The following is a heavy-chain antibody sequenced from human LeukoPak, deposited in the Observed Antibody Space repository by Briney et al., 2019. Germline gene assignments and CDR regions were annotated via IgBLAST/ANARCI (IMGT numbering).Heavy chain of an antibody. J-gene: IGHJ4*02. V-gene: IGHV4-39*02. Sequence: SETLSLTCIVSGGSTSGGNYYWGWIRRPPGKGLEWIGGISSSGNTYYNPSLKSRITISVDTSKNHFSLKLSSVTAADTAVYYCARVPNYDFWSGYFDYWGQGTLVTVSS. D-gene: IGHD3-3*01. CDR1: GGSTSGGNYY. CDR3: ARVPNYDFWSGYFDY. CDR2: ISSSGNT.